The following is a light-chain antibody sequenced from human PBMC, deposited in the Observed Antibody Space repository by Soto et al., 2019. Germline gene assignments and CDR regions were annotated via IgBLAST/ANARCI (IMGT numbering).Light chain of an antibody. V-gene: IGKV4-1*01. CDR3: QQYYSTLSFT. CDR2: WAS. J-gene: IGKJ3*01. CDR1: QSVLYSSNNKNY. Sequence: DIVMTQSPDSLAVSLGERATINCKSSQSVLYSSNNKNYLAWYQQKPGQPPKLLIYWASTRESGVPDRFSGSWSGTDFTLTISSLQAKDVAVYYCQQYYSTLSFTFGPGTKVDIK.